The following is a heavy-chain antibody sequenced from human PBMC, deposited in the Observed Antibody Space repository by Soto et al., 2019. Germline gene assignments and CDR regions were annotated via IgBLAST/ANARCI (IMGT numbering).Heavy chain of an antibody. J-gene: IGHJ1*01. CDR3: ARDSSSWYQVYFQH. CDR1: GFTFSDYY. D-gene: IGHD6-13*01. Sequence: PGGSLRLSCAASGFTFSDYYMSWIRQAPGKGLEWVSYISSSGSTIYYADSVKGRFTISRDNAKNSLYLQMNSLRAEDTAVYYCARDSSSWYQVYFQHWGQGTLVTVSS. V-gene: IGHV3-11*01. CDR2: ISSSGSTI.